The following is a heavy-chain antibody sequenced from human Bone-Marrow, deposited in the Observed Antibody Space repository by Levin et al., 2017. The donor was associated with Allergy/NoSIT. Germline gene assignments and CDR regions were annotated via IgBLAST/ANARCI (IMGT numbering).Heavy chain of an antibody. CDR1: GFTFSSYT. CDR3: ARRNDFWRRNHGGYYFFMDV. V-gene: IGHV3-21*01. J-gene: IGHJ6*03. CDR2: ISGSSSYI. D-gene: IGHD3-3*01. Sequence: SCAASGFTFSSYTMNWVRQAPGKGLEWVSSISGSSSYITFSDSVKGRLTISRDTAKNSLYLQMNNLRAEDTAVYYCARRNDFWRRNHGGYYFFMDVWGKGTTVTVSS.